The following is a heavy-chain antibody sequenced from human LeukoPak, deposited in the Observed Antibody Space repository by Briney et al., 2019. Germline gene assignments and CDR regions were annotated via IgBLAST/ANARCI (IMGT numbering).Heavy chain of an antibody. CDR2: ITHRGTT. CDR1: GGSFSSYY. V-gene: IGHV4-34*01. CDR3: AILGYCSSASCYAIPI. Sequence: PSETLSLTCAVYGGSFSSYYWTWVRQPPGKGLEWIGEITHRGTTHYNPSLKSRVTISADPQFALKLTSVTAADTAVYYCAILGYCSSASCYAIPIWGQGSLVTVSS. D-gene: IGHD2-2*01. J-gene: IGHJ4*02.